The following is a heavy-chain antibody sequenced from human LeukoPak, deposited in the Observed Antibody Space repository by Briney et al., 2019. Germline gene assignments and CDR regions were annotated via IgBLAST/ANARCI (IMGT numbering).Heavy chain of an antibody. J-gene: IGHJ5*02. D-gene: IGHD6-13*01. Sequence: PGGSLRLSCAASGFTFSSYSMNWVRQAPGKGLEWVSSISSSSSYIYYADSVKGRFTISRDNAKNSLYLQMNSLRAEDTAVYYCARVPSSSWSIGIVDSWGQGTLVTVSS. CDR3: ARVPSSSWSIGIVDS. CDR2: ISSSSSYI. V-gene: IGHV3-21*01. CDR1: GFTFSSYS.